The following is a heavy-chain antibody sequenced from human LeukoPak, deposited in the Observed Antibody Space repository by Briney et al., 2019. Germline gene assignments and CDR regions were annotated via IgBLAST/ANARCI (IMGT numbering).Heavy chain of an antibody. CDR2: ISPSGDIR. CDR1: GFTFSNHG. CDR3: AKDQGGYSSSWFNFDY. V-gene: IGHV3-23*01. D-gene: IGHD6-13*01. Sequence: GGSLRLSCAASGFTFSNHGMNWVRQAPGKGLEWVSGISPSGDIRYYADSVKGRFTISRDNSKNTLYLQMNSLRAEDTAVYYCAKDQGGYSSSWFNFDYWGQGTLVTVSS. J-gene: IGHJ4*02.